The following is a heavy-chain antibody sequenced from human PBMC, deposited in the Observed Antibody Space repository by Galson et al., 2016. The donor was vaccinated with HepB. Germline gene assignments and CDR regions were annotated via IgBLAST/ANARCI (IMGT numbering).Heavy chain of an antibody. CDR2: ISTYKGDT. CDR3: ARGYYGSGSYYYFFYGMDV. D-gene: IGHD3-10*01. CDR1: GYTFTDYG. Sequence: SVKVSCKASGYTFTDYGISGVRQAPGQGLEWMGWISTYKGDTHYGQKVQARVTMTTDTSTSTAYMELRSLTSDDTAVYYCARGYYGSGSYYYFFYGMDVWGQGTTVTVSS. J-gene: IGHJ6*02. V-gene: IGHV1-18*01.